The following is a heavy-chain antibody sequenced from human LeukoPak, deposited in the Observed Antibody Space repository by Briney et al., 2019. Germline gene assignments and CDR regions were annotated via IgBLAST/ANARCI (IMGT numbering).Heavy chain of an antibody. CDR2: TYYRSKWYN. CDR3: AREEYTSSSLDY. D-gene: IGHD2-15*01. V-gene: IGHV6-1*01. CDR1: GDSVSSKRAA. J-gene: IGHJ4*02. Sequence: SQTLSLTCAISGDSVSSKRAAWNWIRQSPSRGLEWLGRTYYRSKWYNDYAVSAKSRITINPDTSKNQFSLQLNSVTPEDAAVYFCAREEYTSSSLDYWGPGTLVTVSS.